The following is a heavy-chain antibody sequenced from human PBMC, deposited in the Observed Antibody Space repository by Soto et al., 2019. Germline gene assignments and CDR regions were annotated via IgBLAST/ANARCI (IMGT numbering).Heavy chain of an antibody. CDR2: IYYSGST. D-gene: IGHD6-6*01. V-gene: IGHV4-59*08. CDR1: GGSISSYY. CDR3: ARWEYSRHHGGYYFDY. J-gene: IGHJ4*02. Sequence: NPSETLSLTCTVSGGSISSYYWSWIRQPPGKGLEWIGYIYYSGSTNYNPSLKSRVTISVDTSKNQFSLKLSSVTAADTAVYYCARWEYSRHHGGYYFDYWGQGTLVTVSS.